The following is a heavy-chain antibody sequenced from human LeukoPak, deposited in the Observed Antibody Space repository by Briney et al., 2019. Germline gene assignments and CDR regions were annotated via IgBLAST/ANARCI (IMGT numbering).Heavy chain of an antibody. Sequence: SETLSLTCTVSGGSISSYYWSWIRQPAGTALEWIGRIYTSGTITYNPSLKSRVTMSVDTSKNQFSLKLSSVTAADTAVYYCARRSDYYYDSSGYYAWGQGTLVTVSS. D-gene: IGHD3-22*01. J-gene: IGHJ5*02. V-gene: IGHV4-4*07. CDR3: ARRSDYYYDSSGYYA. CDR1: GGSISSYY. CDR2: IYTSGTI.